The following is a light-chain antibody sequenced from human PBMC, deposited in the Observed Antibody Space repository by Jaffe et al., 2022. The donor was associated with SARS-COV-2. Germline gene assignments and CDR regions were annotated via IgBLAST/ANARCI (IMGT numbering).Light chain of an antibody. J-gene: IGKJ2*01. CDR3: QQSFSTPYT. V-gene: IGKV1-39*01. CDR2: AAA. CDR1: QSIYSS. Sequence: DIQMTQSPSSLSASVGDRVTITCRASQSIYSSLNWYQQRPGNAPKILIYAAANLYSGVPSRFRGSASGTDFTLTISNLQPEDFATYFCQQSFSTPYTFGQGTKLEIK.